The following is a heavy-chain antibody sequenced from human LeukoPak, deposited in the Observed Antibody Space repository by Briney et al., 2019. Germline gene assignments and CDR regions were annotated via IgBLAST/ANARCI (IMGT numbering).Heavy chain of an antibody. CDR1: GFSFSSFW. Sequence: GGSLRLFCAASGFSFSSFWMHWVRQAPGKGLVWVSGIKSNGAGTSYVDSVKGRFTISRDNTKNTLDLQMNSLRAEDTAVYYCARGGYGAYMGWGQGMLVTVSS. D-gene: IGHD4-17*01. CDR2: IKSNGAGT. CDR3: ARGGYGAYMG. J-gene: IGHJ4*02. V-gene: IGHV3-74*01.